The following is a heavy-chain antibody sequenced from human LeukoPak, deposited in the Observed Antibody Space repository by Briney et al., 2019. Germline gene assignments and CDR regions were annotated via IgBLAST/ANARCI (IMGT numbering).Heavy chain of an antibody. CDR2: IYYSGNT. Sequence: SETLSLTCTVSGGSISSYYWSWIRQPPGKGLEWIGSIYYSGNTYYNASLKSQVSISIDTSKNQFSLRLTSVTAADTAVYYCARQAGSGLFILPGGQGTLVTVSS. CDR3: ARQAGSGLFILP. D-gene: IGHD3/OR15-3a*01. V-gene: IGHV4-59*04. J-gene: IGHJ4*02. CDR1: GGSISSYY.